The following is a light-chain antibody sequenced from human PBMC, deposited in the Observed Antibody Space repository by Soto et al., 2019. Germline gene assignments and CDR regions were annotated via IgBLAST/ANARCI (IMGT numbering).Light chain of an antibody. Sequence: DIPMTQSPSTLSASVGDRVTITCRASQSISDWLAWYQQKPGKAPNLLIFDASSLKSGIPSRFSGSGSGTEFTLTIRSLQPDDFATYYCLQYDSYSWTFGQGNKVEIK. CDR2: DAS. J-gene: IGKJ1*01. V-gene: IGKV1-5*01. CDR1: QSISDW. CDR3: LQYDSYSWT.